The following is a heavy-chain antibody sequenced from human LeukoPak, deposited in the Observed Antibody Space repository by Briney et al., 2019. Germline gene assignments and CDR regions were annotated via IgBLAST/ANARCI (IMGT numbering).Heavy chain of an antibody. Sequence: PGGSLRLSCAASGFTYSSYAMSWVRQAPGKGLEWVSAISGSGGNTFYADSVKGRFTISRDNSKNTLYLQMNSLRAEDTAAYYCVRVRVLINNFDYWGQGTLVTVSS. V-gene: IGHV3-23*01. J-gene: IGHJ4*02. CDR1: GFTYSSYA. D-gene: IGHD3-10*01. CDR2: ISGSGGNT. CDR3: VRVRVLINNFDY.